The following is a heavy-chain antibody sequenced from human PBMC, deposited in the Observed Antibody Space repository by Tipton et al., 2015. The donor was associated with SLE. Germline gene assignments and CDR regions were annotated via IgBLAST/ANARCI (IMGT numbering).Heavy chain of an antibody. CDR2: IYYSGGT. D-gene: IGHD3-22*01. J-gene: IGHJ1*01. CDR1: GGSFSSGSYY. CDR3: ARGGYYYSEYFQH. V-gene: IGHV4-61*01. Sequence: GLVKPSETLSLTCTVSGGSFSSGSYYWIWIRQPPGKGLESLGYIYYSGGTNYNPSLKSRVTISVDTSKNQFSLKLSSVTAADTAVYYCARGGYYYSEYFQHWGQGTLVTVSS.